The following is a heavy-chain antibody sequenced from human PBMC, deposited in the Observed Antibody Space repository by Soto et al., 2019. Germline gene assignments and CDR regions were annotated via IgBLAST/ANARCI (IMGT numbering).Heavy chain of an antibody. V-gene: IGHV4-34*01. Sequence: QLQLHQSGAGLLKPSETLSLTCDVSGGSFTGYYWSWIRQPPGKGLEWIGEINHSGFTNYTPSLTGRVTLSLDTSTSQFSLQLKSLTAADTAFYFCARGHGRFAHWGQGTLVTVSS. CDR2: INHSGFT. CDR1: GGSFTGYY. CDR3: ARGHGRFAH. J-gene: IGHJ4*02.